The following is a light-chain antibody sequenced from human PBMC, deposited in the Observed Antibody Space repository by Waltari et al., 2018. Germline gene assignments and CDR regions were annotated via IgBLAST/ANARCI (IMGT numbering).Light chain of an antibody. CDR2: AAS. CDR1: KSISTF. CDR3: QQSYSGPPWT. V-gene: IGKV1-39*01. Sequence: IQLTQSPSSLSASVTQRVTITCRASKSISTFLNWYKQKPGRAHQVLIYAASRLLSGVPSRFSGSGSGTDFTLTISSLQPEDFATYFCQQSYSGPPWTFGQGTKVEVK. J-gene: IGKJ1*01.